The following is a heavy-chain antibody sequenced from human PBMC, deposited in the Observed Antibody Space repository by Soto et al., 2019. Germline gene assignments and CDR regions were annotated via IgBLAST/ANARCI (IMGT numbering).Heavy chain of an antibody. V-gene: IGHV2-5*02. CDR3: AHSVVAGLGYYFDY. J-gene: IGHJ4*02. CDR2: IYRDEDK. Sequence: QITLKESGPTLVKPTQTLTLTCTFSGFSLSSTRVAVGWIRQPPGKALEWLALIYRDEDKRYSPFLKSRLTITKDTSKHQVVLTMTNMDPVDTATYYCAHSVVAGLGYYFDYWGQGTLVTVSS. CDR1: GFSLSSTRVA. D-gene: IGHD6-19*01.